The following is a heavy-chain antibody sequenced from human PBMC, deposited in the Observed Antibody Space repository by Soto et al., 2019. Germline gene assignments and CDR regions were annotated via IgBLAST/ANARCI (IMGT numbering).Heavy chain of an antibody. D-gene: IGHD3-10*01. CDR1: GITFSGSA. Sequence: EGSLRLSXAASGITFSGSAMHWVRQASGKGLEWVGRIRSKANSYATAYAASVKGRFTISGDDSRNTAYLQMNSLKTEDTAVYYCTRLDSTMHDYWGQGTLVTVSS. CDR2: IRSKANSYAT. J-gene: IGHJ4*02. V-gene: IGHV3-73*01. CDR3: TRLDSTMHDY.